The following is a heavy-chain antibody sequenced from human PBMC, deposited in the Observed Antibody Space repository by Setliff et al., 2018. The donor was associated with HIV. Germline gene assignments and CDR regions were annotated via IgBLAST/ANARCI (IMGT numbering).Heavy chain of an antibody. J-gene: IGHJ4*02. D-gene: IGHD5-18*01. CDR1: GYRFTGFA. CDR3: ARSLREYSYGSPYY. V-gene: IGHV1-3*01. CDR2: INAGTGNT. Sequence: ASVKVPCKASGYRFTGFAIHWVRQAPGQRFEWMGWINAGTGNTKYSQKFQDRVTISRDIHANTAYMELSSLRSEDTAIYYCARSLREYSYGSPYYWGPGTLFTVAS.